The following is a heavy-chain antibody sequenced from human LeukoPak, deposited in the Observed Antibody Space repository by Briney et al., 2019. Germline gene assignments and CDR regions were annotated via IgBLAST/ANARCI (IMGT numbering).Heavy chain of an antibody. CDR2: INAGNGNT. V-gene: IGHV1-3*01. D-gene: IGHD3-10*01. CDR1: GYIFISYA. Sequence: ASVKVSCKASGYIFISYAMHWVRQAPGQRPEWMGWINAGNGNTGYSQRFQGRVTISRDTSASTAYMDLSSLRSEDTAVYYCARGLYYGSGRGPMDVWGQGTTVSVSS. J-gene: IGHJ6*02. CDR3: ARGLYYGSGRGPMDV.